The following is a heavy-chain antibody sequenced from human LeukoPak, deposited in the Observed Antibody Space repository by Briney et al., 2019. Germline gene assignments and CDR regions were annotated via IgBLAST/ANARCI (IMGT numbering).Heavy chain of an antibody. Sequence: AASVKVSCKASGYTFTGYYMHWVRQAPGQGLEWMGWINPNSGGTNYAQKFQGRVTMTRDTSISTAYMELSRLRSDDTAVYYCARDRYSSSWKLFDYWGQGTLVTVSS. CDR1: GYTFTGYY. J-gene: IGHJ4*02. V-gene: IGHV1-2*02. CDR3: ARDRYSSSWKLFDY. D-gene: IGHD6-13*01. CDR2: INPNSGGT.